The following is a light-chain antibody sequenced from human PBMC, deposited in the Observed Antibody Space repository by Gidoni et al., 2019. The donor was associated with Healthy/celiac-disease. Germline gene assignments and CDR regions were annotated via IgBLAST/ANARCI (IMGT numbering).Light chain of an antibody. CDR3: QQYNNWPSGT. Sequence: EIVMTQSPATLSVSPGERATLSCRASQSVSSNLAWYQQKPGQAPRLLIYGASTRATGIPARLSGSGSGTEFTLTISSLQSEDFAVYYCQQYNNWPSGTFGPGTKVDIK. J-gene: IGKJ3*01. CDR2: GAS. V-gene: IGKV3-15*01. CDR1: QSVSSN.